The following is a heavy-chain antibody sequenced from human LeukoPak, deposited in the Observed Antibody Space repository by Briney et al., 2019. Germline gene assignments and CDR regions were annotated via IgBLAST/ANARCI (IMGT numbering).Heavy chain of an antibody. D-gene: IGHD3-22*01. CDR2: INTDGSST. CDR3: ARDWYYYDSSGNFTGM. V-gene: IGHV3-74*01. CDR1: GFTFSNHW. Sequence: PGGSLRLSCAASGFTFSNHWMHWVRQAPGKGLVWVSRINTDGSSTTYADSVKGRFTISRDNAKNTLYLQMNSLRAEDTAVYYCARDWYYYDSSGNFTGMWGQGTLVTVSS. J-gene: IGHJ4*02.